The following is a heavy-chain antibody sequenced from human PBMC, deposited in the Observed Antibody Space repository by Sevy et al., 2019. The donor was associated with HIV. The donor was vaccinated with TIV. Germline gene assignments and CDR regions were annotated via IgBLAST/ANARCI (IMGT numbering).Heavy chain of an antibody. Sequence: SETLSLTCAVSGYSISSGYYWGWIRQPPGRGLEWIGSISHSGSTYYNPSLKGRFTISVDTSKNQFSLKLSSVTAVDTAVYYCARSVSGFDYWGQGTLVTVSS. D-gene: IGHD3-16*01. CDR1: GYSISSGYY. J-gene: IGHJ4*02. CDR3: ARSVSGFDY. V-gene: IGHV4-38-2*01. CDR2: ISHSGST.